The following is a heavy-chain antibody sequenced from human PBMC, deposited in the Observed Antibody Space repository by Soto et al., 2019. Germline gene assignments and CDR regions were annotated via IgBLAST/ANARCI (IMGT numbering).Heavy chain of an antibody. CDR2: IYPSDSKT. CDR3: ARHIKDGGGWFDP. V-gene: IGHV5-51*01. J-gene: IGHJ5*02. D-gene: IGHD2-15*01. Sequence: GDSLKISCKGSGYSFSNFWIGWVRQMPGKGLEWMGIIYPSDSKTIYSPSFQDQVTISADKSTNTAFLQWRSLKASDTAMYYCARHIKDGGGWFDPWGQGILVTVAS. CDR1: GYSFSNFW.